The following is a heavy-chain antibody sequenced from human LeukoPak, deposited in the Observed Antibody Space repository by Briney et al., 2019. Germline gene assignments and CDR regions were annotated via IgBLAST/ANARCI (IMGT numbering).Heavy chain of an antibody. CDR1: GYTFTRYY. V-gene: IGHV1-2*02. CDR3: ARGPANEAAAGPLDY. J-gene: IGHJ4*02. Sequence: ASVKVSCKASGYTFTRYYMHWVRQAPGQGLEWMGWINPNSGGTNYEQKFQGRVTMTRDTSSSTAYMELSRLRSDDTAVYYCARGPANEAAAGPLDYWGQGTLVTVSS. D-gene: IGHD6-13*01. CDR2: INPNSGGT.